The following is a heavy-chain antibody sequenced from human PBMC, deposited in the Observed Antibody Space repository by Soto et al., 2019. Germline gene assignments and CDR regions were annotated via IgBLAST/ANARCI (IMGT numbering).Heavy chain of an antibody. D-gene: IGHD2-2*01. CDR3: ARATQLRKRGVRGLCAP. CDR2: ISPYNGAT. J-gene: IGHJ5*02. V-gene: IGHV1-18*01. Sequence: QDQLVQSGADVKKPGASVKVSCKASGYTFTSYGISWVRQAPGQGLEWVGWISPYNGATNYAQKLQGRVTMTTDTCTSSAYMELRSLISDEPAVYFCARATQLRKRGVRGLCAPWGEGTLVTVSS. CDR1: GYTFTSYG.